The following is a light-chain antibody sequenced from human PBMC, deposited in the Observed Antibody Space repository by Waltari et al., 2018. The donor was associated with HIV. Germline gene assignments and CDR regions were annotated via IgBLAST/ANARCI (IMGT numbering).Light chain of an antibody. CDR2: AAS. Sequence: DIQMTQSPSSLSASVGDRVTITCRASQSISNYLNWYQQKPGKAPKLLIYAASSLQSGVPSRFSGSGSVTDFTLTISRLQPEYFATYYCQQSYSSPWTFGQGTKVEIK. CDR1: QSISNY. J-gene: IGKJ1*01. V-gene: IGKV1-39*01. CDR3: QQSYSSPWT.